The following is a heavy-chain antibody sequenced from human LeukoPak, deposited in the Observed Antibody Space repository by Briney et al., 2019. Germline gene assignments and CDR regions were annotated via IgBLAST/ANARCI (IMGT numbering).Heavy chain of an antibody. V-gene: IGHV1-46*01. CDR1: GYTFTSYY. Sequence: VASVKVSCKASGYTFTSYYMHWVRQAPGQGLEWMGIINPSGGSTSYAQKFQGRVTMTRDTSTSTVYMELSSLRSEDTAVYYCAGDPPRAYPKIAVAGTGDGMDVWGRGTTVTVSS. CDR3: AGDPPRAYPKIAVAGTGDGMDV. CDR2: INPSGGST. D-gene: IGHD6-19*01. J-gene: IGHJ6*02.